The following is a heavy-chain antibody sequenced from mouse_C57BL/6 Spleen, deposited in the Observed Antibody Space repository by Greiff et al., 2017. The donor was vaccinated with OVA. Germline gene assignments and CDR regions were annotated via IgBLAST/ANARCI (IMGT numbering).Heavy chain of an antibody. D-gene: IGHD2-5*01. CDR2: IHPNSGST. J-gene: IGHJ1*03. CDR1: FYTFTSYW. Sequence: VQLQQPGAELVTPGASVPFSFTASFYTFTSYWMHWVKQRPGQGLEWIGMIHPNSGSTNYNEKFKSKATLTVDKSSSTAYMQLSSLTSEDSAVYYCAHSNYGYFDVWGTGTTVTVSS. CDR3: AHSNYGYFDV. V-gene: IGHV1-64*01.